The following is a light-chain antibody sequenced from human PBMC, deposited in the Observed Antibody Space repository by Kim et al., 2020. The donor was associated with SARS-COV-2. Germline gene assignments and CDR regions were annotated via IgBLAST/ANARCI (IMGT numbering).Light chain of an antibody. Sequence: SSELTQDPAVSVALGQTVAITCQGDSLRSSSATWYQQKPGQAQRVVIYGKDNRPSGIPDRFSGSSSGYTPSFTTTAAQEGSDADYYYNSRSSTDDVVFGG. CDR3: NSRSSTDDVV. V-gene: IGLV3-19*01. CDR1: SLRSSS. J-gene: IGLJ2*01. CDR2: GKD.